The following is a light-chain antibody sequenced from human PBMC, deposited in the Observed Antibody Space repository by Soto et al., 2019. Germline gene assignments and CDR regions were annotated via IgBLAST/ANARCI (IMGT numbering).Light chain of an antibody. J-gene: IGLJ3*02. CDR2: SND. Sequence: VLTQPPSASGTPGQTVSISCSGTSSNMRTNTVNWYQHLPGTAPKLIIYSNDQRPSGVPDRFSASKSGTSASLAINGLHSADEAVYYCAAWDDSLAWVFGGGTQLTVL. CDR1: SSNMRTNT. CDR3: AAWDDSLAWV. V-gene: IGLV1-44*01.